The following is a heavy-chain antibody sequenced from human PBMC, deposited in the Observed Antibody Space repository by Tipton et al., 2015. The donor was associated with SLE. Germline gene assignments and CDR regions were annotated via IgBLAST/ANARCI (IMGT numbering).Heavy chain of an antibody. CDR1: GFTFSSYG. J-gene: IGHJ3*02. CDR2: VRYDGSNK. V-gene: IGHV3-30*02. Sequence: SLRLSCAASGFTFSSYGMHWVRQAPGKGLEWVAFVRYDGSNKYYADSVKGRFTISRDNSKNTLYLQMDSLRIEDTAVYYCAKVMNYDFWSGYFAFDIRGQGTMVTVSS. D-gene: IGHD3-3*01. CDR3: AKVMNYDFWSGYFAFDI.